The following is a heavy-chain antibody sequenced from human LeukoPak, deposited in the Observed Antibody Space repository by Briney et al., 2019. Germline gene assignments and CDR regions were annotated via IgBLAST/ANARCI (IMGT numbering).Heavy chain of an antibody. V-gene: IGHV5-51*01. CDR2: IYPGDSDT. CDR1: GYSFTSYW. J-gene: IGHJ3*02. Sequence: GESLKISCKGSGYSFTSYWIGWVRQMPGKGLEWMGIIYPGDSDTRYSPSFQGQVTISADKSISTAYLQWSSLKASDTAMYYCARHLRAMTKPNAFDIWGQGTMVTVSS. D-gene: IGHD3-10*01. CDR3: ARHLRAMTKPNAFDI.